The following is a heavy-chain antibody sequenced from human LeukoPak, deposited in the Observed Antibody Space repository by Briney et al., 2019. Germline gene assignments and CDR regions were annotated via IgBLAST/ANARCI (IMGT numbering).Heavy chain of an antibody. Sequence: SETLSLTCVVSGGSISSGDYSWSWIRQPPGKGLEWIGYIYQSGSTYNNPSLKSRVSMSVDRSKNQFSLKLSSVTATDTAVYYCARVHLVSDSSGNWFDPWGQGTLVTVSS. CDR3: ARVHLVSDSSGNWFDP. J-gene: IGHJ5*02. CDR1: GGSISSGDYS. D-gene: IGHD3-22*01. CDR2: IYQSGST. V-gene: IGHV4-30-2*01.